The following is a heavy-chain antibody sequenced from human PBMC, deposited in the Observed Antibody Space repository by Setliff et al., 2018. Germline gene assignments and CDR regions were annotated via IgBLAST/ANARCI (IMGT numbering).Heavy chain of an antibody. D-gene: IGHD3-22*01. V-gene: IGHV1-3*01. Sequence: RASVKVSCKASGYTFTSYAMHWVRQAPGQRLEWMGWTNAGNGNTKYSQKFQGRVTITRDTSASTAYMELSSLRSEDTAVYYCARGVDSSGFFSFDYWGQGTLVTVSS. CDR1: GYTFTSYA. CDR2: TNAGNGNT. J-gene: IGHJ4*02. CDR3: ARGVDSSGFFSFDY.